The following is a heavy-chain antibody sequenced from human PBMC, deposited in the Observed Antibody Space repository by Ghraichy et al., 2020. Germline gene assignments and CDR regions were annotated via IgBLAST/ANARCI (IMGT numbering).Heavy chain of an antibody. CDR1: GFTFSSYS. CDR2: ISSSSSTI. Sequence: GGSLRLSCAASGFTFSSYSMNWVRQAPGKGLEWVSYISSSSSTIYYADSVKGRFTISRDNAKNSLYLQMNSLRDEDTAVYYCARVGHDSSGYYPYFDYWGQGTLVTVSS. D-gene: IGHD3-22*01. V-gene: IGHV3-48*02. CDR3: ARVGHDSSGYYPYFDY. J-gene: IGHJ4*02.